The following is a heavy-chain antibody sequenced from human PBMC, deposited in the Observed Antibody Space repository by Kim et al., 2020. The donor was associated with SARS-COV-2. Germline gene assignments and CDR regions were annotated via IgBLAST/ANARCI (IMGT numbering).Heavy chain of an antibody. V-gene: IGHV1-18*04. D-gene: IGHD4-4*01. CDR2: VGAYNGNT. Sequence: ASVKVSCKASGYTFTSYGISWVRQAPGQGLEWMGWVGAYNGNTNYAQKFQGRVAMTTDTSTSTAYMELRSLTPDDTDVYFCTRDVPSNYYYYAMDVWGQGTTVTVSS. CDR3: TRDVPSNYYYYAMDV. J-gene: IGHJ6*02. CDR1: GYTFTSYG.